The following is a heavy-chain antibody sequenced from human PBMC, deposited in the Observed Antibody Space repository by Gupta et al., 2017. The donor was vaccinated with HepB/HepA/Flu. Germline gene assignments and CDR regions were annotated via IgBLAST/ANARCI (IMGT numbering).Heavy chain of an antibody. CDR1: GFTFSGYS. D-gene: IGHD3-10*01. V-gene: IGHV3-48*02. CDR2: IISSSSTI. Sequence: EVQLVESGGGLVQPGGSLRLSCAAAGFTFSGYSMNWVRQAPGKGLEWVSYIISSSSTIYYADSVKGRFTISRDNAKNSLYLQMNSLRDEDTAVYYCARGRGFGESSFYYYMDVWGKGTTVTVSS. J-gene: IGHJ6*03. CDR3: ARGRGFGESSFYYYMDV.